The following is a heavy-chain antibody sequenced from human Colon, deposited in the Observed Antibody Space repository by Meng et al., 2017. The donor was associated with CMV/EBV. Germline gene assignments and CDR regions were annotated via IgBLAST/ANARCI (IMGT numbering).Heavy chain of an antibody. D-gene: IGHD2-2*01. CDR1: GFSLNTYEVG. CDR2: IYWDDDK. CDR3: AHKSLPAAFFDY. V-gene: IGHV2-5*02. J-gene: IGHJ4*02. Sequence: HNTLKESGPTLVKPTQTLTLTCTFSGFSLNTYEVGVGWFRQPPGKAPEWLALIYWDDDKRYRSSLGNRLTLTHDASKNQVVLTMTDMDPVDTATYYCAHKSLPAAFFDYWSQGTLVTVSS.